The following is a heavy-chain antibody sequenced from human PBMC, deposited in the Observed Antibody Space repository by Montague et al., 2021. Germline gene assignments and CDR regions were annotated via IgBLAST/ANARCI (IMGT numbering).Heavy chain of an antibody. D-gene: IGHD6-6*01. V-gene: IGHV4-59*01. CDR1: GGSIRSYY. CDR3: ARALAARWWFDP. CDR2: IYYSGST. J-gene: IGHJ5*02. Sequence: ETLSLTCTISGGSIRSYYWNWIRQPPGKGLEWIGYIYYSGSTNYNPSLKSRVNISLGTSNYQFSLNLRSVTAADTAVYYCARALAARWWFDPWGQGTLVTVSS.